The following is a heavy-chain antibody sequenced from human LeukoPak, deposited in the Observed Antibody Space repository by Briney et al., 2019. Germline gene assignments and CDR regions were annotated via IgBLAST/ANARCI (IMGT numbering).Heavy chain of an antibody. J-gene: IGHJ5*02. CDR1: GGSISSGDYY. CDR3: ARDYYGSGSPTSP. Sequence: PSQTLSLTCTVSGGSISSGDYYWSWIRQPPGKGLEWIGYIYYSGSTNYNPSLKSRVTISVDTSKNQFSLKLSSVTAADTAVYYCARDYYGSGSPTSPWGQGTLVTVSS. CDR2: IYYSGST. D-gene: IGHD3-10*01. V-gene: IGHV4-61*08.